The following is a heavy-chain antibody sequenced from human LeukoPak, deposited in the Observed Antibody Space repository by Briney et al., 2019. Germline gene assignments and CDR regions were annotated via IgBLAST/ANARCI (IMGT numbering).Heavy chain of an antibody. J-gene: IGHJ4*02. D-gene: IGHD1-1*01. CDR2: ISRDGDIT. CDR3: AKGLVGTTLVDS. Sequence: GGSLRLSCAASGFPFNAYTMHWVRQAPGKGLEWVSLISRDGDITYYAYSLKGRFTISRDNSKNSLYLQMNSLRSEDTAFYYCAKGLVGTTLVDSWGQGTLVTVSS. V-gene: IGHV3-43*01. CDR1: GFPFNAYT.